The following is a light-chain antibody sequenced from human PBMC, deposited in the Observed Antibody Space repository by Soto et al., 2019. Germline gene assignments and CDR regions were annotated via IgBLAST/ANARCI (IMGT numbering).Light chain of an antibody. J-gene: IGKJ2*01. CDR3: QQYGVSPLMFT. CDR1: QSVSNNY. Sequence: EIVLVQSPGTLSLSPGERATLSCRASQSVSNNYLACYQQKPGQAPRLLIYGASSRATGVPDRFSGSGTGTDFSLTITRLEPEDFAVYYCQQYGVSPLMFTFGQGTKVGVK. V-gene: IGKV3-20*01. CDR2: GAS.